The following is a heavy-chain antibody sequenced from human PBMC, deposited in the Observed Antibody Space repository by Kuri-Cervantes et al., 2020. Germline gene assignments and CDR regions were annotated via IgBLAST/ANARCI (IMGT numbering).Heavy chain of an antibody. Sequence: GSLRLSCTVSGGSVSSGSYYWSWIRQPPGKGLEWIGYIYYSGSTNYNPSLKSRVTISVDTSKNQFSLKLSSVTAADTAVYYCARDFSGCDGGQRNDAFDIWGQGTMVTVSS. V-gene: IGHV4-61*01. CDR2: IYYSGST. D-gene: IGHD5-12*01. J-gene: IGHJ3*02. CDR3: ARDFSGCDGGQRNDAFDI. CDR1: GGSVSSGSYY.